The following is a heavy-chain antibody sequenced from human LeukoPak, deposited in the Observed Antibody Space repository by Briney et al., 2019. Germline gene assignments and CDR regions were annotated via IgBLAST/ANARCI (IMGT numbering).Heavy chain of an antibody. Sequence: GASLKVSCKASGYTFTSYGISWVRQAPGQGLEWMGWISAYNGNTNYAQKLQGRVTMTTDTSTSTAYMELRSLRSDDTAVYYCARDRAMVRGVTHIPSLGYWGQGTLVTVSS. V-gene: IGHV1-18*01. CDR1: GYTFTSYG. J-gene: IGHJ4*02. D-gene: IGHD3-10*01. CDR3: ARDRAMVRGVTHIPSLGY. CDR2: ISAYNGNT.